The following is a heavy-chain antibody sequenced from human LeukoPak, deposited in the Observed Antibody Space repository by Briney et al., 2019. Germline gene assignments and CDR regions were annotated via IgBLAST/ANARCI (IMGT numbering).Heavy chain of an antibody. CDR2: IIPIFGTA. CDR3: VRDGEGVAISVNYWFDP. Sequence: SVKVSCKASGGTFSSYAISWVRQAPGQGLEWMGGIIPIFGTANYAQKFQGRVTMTRDTSISTAYMELRGLRSEDTTVYYCVRDGEGVAISVNYWFDPWGQGTLVTVSS. CDR1: GGTFSSYA. J-gene: IGHJ5*02. V-gene: IGHV1-69*05. D-gene: IGHD3-10*01.